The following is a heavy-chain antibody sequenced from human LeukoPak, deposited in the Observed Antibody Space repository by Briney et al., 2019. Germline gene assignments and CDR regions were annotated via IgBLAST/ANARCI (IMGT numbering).Heavy chain of an antibody. D-gene: IGHD5-12*01. J-gene: IGHJ4*02. V-gene: IGHV3-48*03. Sequence: GGSLRLSCAAPGFTFSSYEMNWVRQAPGKGLEWVSYISSIGSTIYYADSVKGRFTISRDNAKNSLYLQMNSLRAEDTAVYYCARDPGNGGYDDWGQGTLVTVSS. CDR3: ARDPGNGGYDD. CDR2: ISSIGSTI. CDR1: GFTFSSYE.